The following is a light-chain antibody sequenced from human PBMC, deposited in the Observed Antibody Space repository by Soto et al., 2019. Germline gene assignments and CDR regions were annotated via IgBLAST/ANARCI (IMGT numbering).Light chain of an antibody. CDR2: SNN. CDR1: SSNIGSNT. V-gene: IGLV1-44*01. Sequence: QYVLTQPPSASGTPGQRVTISCSGSSSNIGSNTVNWYQQLPGTAPKLLIYSNNQRPSGVPDRFSGSKSGTSASLAISGLKSEDEADYYCAAWDDSLNGRVFGGGTKLTV. J-gene: IGLJ2*01. CDR3: AAWDDSLNGRV.